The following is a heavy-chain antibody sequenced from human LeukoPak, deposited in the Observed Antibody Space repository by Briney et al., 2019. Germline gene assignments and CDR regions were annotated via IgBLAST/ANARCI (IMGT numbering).Heavy chain of an antibody. V-gene: IGHV4-59*12. CDR1: GGSISSYY. J-gene: IGHJ4*02. Sequence: KPSETLSLTCTVSGGSISSYYWSWIRQPPGKGLGWIGYIYYSGSTNYNPSLKSRVTISVDTSKNQFSLKLSSVTAADTAVYYCARDYSGRFDYWGQGTLVTVSS. CDR3: ARDYSGRFDY. D-gene: IGHD1-26*01. CDR2: IYYSGST.